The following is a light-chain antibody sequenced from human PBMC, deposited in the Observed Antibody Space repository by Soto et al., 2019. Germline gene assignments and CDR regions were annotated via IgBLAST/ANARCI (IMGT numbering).Light chain of an antibody. CDR2: DDS. Sequence: SCELTQPPSVSVAPGQTATVTCGGRNIGSKSVHWYQQKPGQAPVLVVHDDSDRPSGIPGRFSGSNSGDTATLTISGVEAGDEADYYCQVWDRSSNHWVFGGGTKVTAL. V-gene: IGLV3-21*02. J-gene: IGLJ3*02. CDR1: NIGSKS. CDR3: QVWDRSSNHWV.